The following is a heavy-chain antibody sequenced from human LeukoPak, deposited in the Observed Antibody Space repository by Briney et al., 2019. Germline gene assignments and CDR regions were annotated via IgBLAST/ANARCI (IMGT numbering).Heavy chain of an antibody. D-gene: IGHD3-22*01. V-gene: IGHV3-33*01. J-gene: IGHJ4*02. CDR2: IWYDGSNK. CDR3: ARDLGSSSGSPSDY. CDR1: GFTFSNYG. Sequence: PGRSLRLSCAASGFTFSNYGTRWVRQAPGKGLEWVALIWYDGSNKYYADSVKGRFTISRDNSKNTLYLQMNSLRAEDTAVYYCARDLGSSSGSPSDYWGQGTLVTVSS.